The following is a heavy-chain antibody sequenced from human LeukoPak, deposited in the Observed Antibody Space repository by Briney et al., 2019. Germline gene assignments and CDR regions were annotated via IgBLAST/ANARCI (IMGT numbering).Heavy chain of an antibody. CDR1: GFTFTSSA. J-gene: IGHJ4*02. CDR3: AADGARERIPPLDY. Sequence: SVKVSCKASGFTFTSSAMQWVRQARGQRLEWIGWIVVGSGNTNYAQKFQERVTITRDMSTSTAYMELSSLRSEDTAVYYCAADGARERIPPLDYWGQGTLVTVSS. V-gene: IGHV1-58*02. D-gene: IGHD5-24*01. CDR2: IVVGSGNT.